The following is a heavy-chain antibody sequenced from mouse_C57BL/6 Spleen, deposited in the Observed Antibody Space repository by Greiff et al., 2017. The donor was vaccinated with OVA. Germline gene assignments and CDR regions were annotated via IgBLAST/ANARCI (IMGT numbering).Heavy chain of an antibody. D-gene: IGHD1-1*01. Sequence: VQLQQSGPELVKPGASVKISCKASGYSFTGYYMNWVKQSPEKSLEWIGEINPSTGGTTYNQKFKAKATLTVDKSSSTAYMQLKSLTSEDSAVYYCARKGYSFAYWGQGTLVTVSA. V-gene: IGHV1-42*01. CDR2: INPSTGGT. J-gene: IGHJ3*01. CDR1: GYSFTGYY. CDR3: ARKGYSFAY.